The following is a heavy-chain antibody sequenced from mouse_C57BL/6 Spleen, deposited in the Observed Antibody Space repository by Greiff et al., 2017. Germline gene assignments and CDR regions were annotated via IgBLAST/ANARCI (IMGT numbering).Heavy chain of an antibody. J-gene: IGHJ3*01. CDR1: GYTFTSYW. V-gene: IGHV1-7*01. Sequence: QVQLKESGAELAKPGASVKLSCKASGYTFTSYWMHWVKQRPGQGLEWIGYINPSSGYTKYNQKFKDKATLTADKSSSTAYMQLSSLTYEDSAVYYCARESWDGGAWFAYWGQGTLVTVSA. CDR2: INPSSGYT. D-gene: IGHD4-1*01. CDR3: ARESWDGGAWFAY.